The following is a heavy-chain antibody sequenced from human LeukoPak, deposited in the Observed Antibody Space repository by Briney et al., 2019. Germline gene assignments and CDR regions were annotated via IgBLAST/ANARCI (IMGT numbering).Heavy chain of an antibody. V-gene: IGHV1-69*05. CDR3: ARDWLGIAAAGTGYYYYMDV. Sequence: ASVKVPCKASGGTFSSYAISWVRQAPGQGLEWMGRIIPIFGTANYAQKFHVRVTITTDESTSTAYMELSSLRSEDTAVYYCARDWLGIAAAGTGYYYYMDVWGKGTTVTVSS. J-gene: IGHJ6*03. D-gene: IGHD6-13*01. CDR2: IIPIFGTA. CDR1: GGTFSSYA.